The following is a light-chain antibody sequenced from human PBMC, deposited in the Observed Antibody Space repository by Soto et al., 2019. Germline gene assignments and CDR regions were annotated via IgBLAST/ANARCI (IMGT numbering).Light chain of an antibody. CDR2: SNN. V-gene: IGLV1-44*01. CDR3: ATWDDSLNGWV. J-gene: IGLJ2*01. CDR1: SSNIGSKT. Sequence: QSVLTQPPSASGTPGQRVTISCSGSSSNIGSKTVSWYQRLPGTAPKLLIYSNNQRPSGVPDRFSGSKSGTSASLAISGLQSEDEADYYCATWDDSLNGWVFGGGTKLTVL.